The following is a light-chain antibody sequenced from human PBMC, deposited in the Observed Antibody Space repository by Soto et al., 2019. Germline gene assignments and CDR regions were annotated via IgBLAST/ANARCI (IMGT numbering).Light chain of an antibody. CDR1: SSNIGAGYD. Sequence: QSVLTQRPSVSGVPGQRVTISCTGSSSNIGAGYDVHWYQQLPGTAPKLLIYGNSNRPSGVPDRFSGSKSGTSASLAITGLQAEDEADYYCQSYDSSLSGWVFGGGTKLTVL. J-gene: IGLJ3*02. CDR3: QSYDSSLSGWV. V-gene: IGLV1-40*01. CDR2: GNS.